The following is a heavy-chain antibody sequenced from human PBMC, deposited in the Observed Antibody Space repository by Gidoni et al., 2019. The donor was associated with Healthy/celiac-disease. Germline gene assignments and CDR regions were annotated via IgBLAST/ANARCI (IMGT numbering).Heavy chain of an antibody. V-gene: IGHV1-18*01. Sequence: QVQLVQSGAEAKKPDASVKVPCKAYGYIFTSYGISWVRQAPGQGHEWMGWISAYNGNTNYAQKRQGRVTMTTDTSTSTAYMELRSLRSDDTAVYYCARDVHYGDRDYWGQGTLVTVSS. CDR3: ARDVHYGDRDY. CDR1: GYIFTSYG. CDR2: ISAYNGNT. J-gene: IGHJ4*02. D-gene: IGHD4-17*01.